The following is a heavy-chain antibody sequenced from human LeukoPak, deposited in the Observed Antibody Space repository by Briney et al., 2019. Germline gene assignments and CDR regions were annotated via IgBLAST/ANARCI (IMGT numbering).Heavy chain of an antibody. CDR2: INHSGST. CDR1: GGSFSGYY. V-gene: IGHV4-34*01. D-gene: IGHD5-12*01. CDR3: ARGPSIVATMFSDAFDI. Sequence: SETLSLTCAVYGGSFSGYYWSWIRQPPGKGLEWIGEINHSGSTNYNPSLKSRVTISVDTSKNQISLKLSSVTAADTAVYYCARGPSIVATMFSDAFDIWGQGTMVTVSS. J-gene: IGHJ3*02.